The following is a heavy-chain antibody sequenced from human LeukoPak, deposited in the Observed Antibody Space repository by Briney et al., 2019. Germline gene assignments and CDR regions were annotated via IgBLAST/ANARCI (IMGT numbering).Heavy chain of an antibody. J-gene: IGHJ4*02. Sequence: GGTLRLSCAASGFTFSSYAMSWVRQAPGKGLEWVSAISGSGGSTYYADSVKSRFTIYRDNPKNTLYLQMNSLRAEDTAVYYCAKVADFWSGPLDYWGQGTLVTVSS. CDR2: ISGSGGST. D-gene: IGHD3-3*01. CDR1: GFTFSSYA. V-gene: IGHV3-23*01. CDR3: AKVADFWSGPLDY.